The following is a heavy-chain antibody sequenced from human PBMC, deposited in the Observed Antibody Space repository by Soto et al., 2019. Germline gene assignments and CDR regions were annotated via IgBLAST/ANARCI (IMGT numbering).Heavy chain of an antibody. CDR1: GFDFSNSW. Sequence: GGSLRLSCAASGFDFSNSWIHWVRQGPGKGLVWVSHINSDGSGTTYADSVKGRFTISRDNAKNTVYLQMNSLRAEDTAVYYCARDTAYAMDVWGQGTTVTVSS. J-gene: IGHJ6*02. CDR3: ARDTAYAMDV. D-gene: IGHD4-17*01. V-gene: IGHV3-74*01. CDR2: INSDGSGT.